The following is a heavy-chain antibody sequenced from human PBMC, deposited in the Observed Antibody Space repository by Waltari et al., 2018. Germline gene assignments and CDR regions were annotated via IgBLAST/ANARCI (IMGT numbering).Heavy chain of an antibody. D-gene: IGHD2-8*01. J-gene: IGHJ4*02. CDR1: GFSFSNYE. CDR2: ISPSSNTI. CDR3: ARWVLPIDY. Sequence: VQLVESGGGLVLPGGSLRLSCAASGFSFSNYEMTWVRQAPGKGLGWLSYISPSSNTIYYADSVKCRFSISRDNAKNFLFLQMNGLRAEDTAVYYCARWVLPIDYWGLGTLVTVSS. V-gene: IGHV3-48*03.